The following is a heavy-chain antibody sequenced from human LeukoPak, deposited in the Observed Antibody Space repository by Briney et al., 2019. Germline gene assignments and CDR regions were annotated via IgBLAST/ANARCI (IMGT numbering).Heavy chain of an antibody. CDR3: GTHAGRTGSDD. D-gene: IGHD3/OR15-3a*01. Sequence: GGSLRLSCAASGFTFSSYWMSWVRQAPGKGLEWVANIKQDESEKYYVDSLKGRFTISRDNAKGSLYLQMNSLRAADTAVYYCGTHAGRTGSDDWGQGTLVTVSS. CDR1: GFTFSSYW. J-gene: IGHJ4*02. V-gene: IGHV3-7*03. CDR2: IKQDESEK.